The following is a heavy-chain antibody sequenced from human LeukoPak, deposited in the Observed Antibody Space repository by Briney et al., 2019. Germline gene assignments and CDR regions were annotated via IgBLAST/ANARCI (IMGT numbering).Heavy chain of an antibody. V-gene: IGHV3-23*01. J-gene: IGHJ5*02. Sequence: GGSLRLSCAASGFTFSSYAMSWVRQAPGKRLEWVSAISGSGGSTYYADSVKGRFTISRDNSKNTLYLQMNSLRAEDTAVYYCARDLGLRGVTNWFDPWGQGTLVTVSS. CDR3: ARDLGLRGVTNWFDP. CDR1: GFTFSSYA. D-gene: IGHD3-10*01. CDR2: ISGSGGST.